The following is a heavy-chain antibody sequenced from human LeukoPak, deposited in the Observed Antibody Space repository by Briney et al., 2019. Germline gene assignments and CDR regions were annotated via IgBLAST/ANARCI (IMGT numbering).Heavy chain of an antibody. CDR1: GYTLTELS. J-gene: IGHJ4*02. Sequence: ASVKVSCKVSGYTLTELSMHWVRQAPGQGLEWMGWINPYNGDTNYAQKFQGRVTMTRDTSISTAYMELSRLRSDDTAVYYCARVYYDILTGYFTFDYWGQGTLVTVSS. D-gene: IGHD3-9*01. V-gene: IGHV1-2*02. CDR3: ARVYYDILTGYFTFDY. CDR2: INPYNGDT.